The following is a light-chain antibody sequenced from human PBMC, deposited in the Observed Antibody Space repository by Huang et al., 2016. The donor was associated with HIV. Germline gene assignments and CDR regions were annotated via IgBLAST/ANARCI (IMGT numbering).Light chain of an antibody. V-gene: IGKV1-27*01. CDR1: QAIGNY. CDR2: AAS. J-gene: IGKJ1*01. Sequence: DIQMTQSPSSLSASVGDRVSITCRASQAIGNYLAWYQQKPGKIPKLLIHAASTLQSGVPSRFSGSGSGTDFTLTISSLQPEDVASYYCQKYNSAPWAFGQGTKVEIK. CDR3: QKYNSAPWA.